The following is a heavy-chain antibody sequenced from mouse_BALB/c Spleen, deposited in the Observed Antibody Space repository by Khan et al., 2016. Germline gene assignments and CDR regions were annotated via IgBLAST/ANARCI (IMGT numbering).Heavy chain of an antibody. D-gene: IGHD2-2*01. Sequence: QVRLQQSGAELMKPGASVKISCKATGYTFSSYWIEWIKQRPGHGLEWIGEILPRTGSTKSNEKFKDKATFTADTSSNTAYLQLSSLASEDSAVYYCAIWLRRDWYFEVWGGGTTVTVTS. CDR1: GYTFSSYW. CDR3: AIWLRRDWYFEV. CDR2: ILPRTGST. V-gene: IGHV1-9*01. J-gene: IGHJ1*01.